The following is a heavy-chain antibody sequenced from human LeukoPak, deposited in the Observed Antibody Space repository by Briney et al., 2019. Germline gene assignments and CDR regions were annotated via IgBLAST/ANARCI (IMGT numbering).Heavy chain of an antibody. CDR2: IYPGDSDT. J-gene: IGHJ4*02. Sequence: GESLKISCKSSGYSFTTHWIGWVRQMPGKGLEWMGIIYPGDSDTRYSPSFQGQVTISADKSTSTAYLQWSSLKASDTAMYYCARHLQGCSSTSCPFDYWGQGTLVTVSS. CDR3: ARHLQGCSSTSCPFDY. V-gene: IGHV5-51*01. D-gene: IGHD2-2*01. CDR1: GYSFTTHW.